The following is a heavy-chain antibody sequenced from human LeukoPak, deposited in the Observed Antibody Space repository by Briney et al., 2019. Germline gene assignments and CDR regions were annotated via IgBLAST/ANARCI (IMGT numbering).Heavy chain of an antibody. D-gene: IGHD4-17*01. CDR3: ARENAFGDYVRYYGMDV. CDR2: ISSSSSYI. CDR1: GFTFSSYS. J-gene: IGHJ6*02. V-gene: IGHV3-21*01. Sequence: PGGSLRLSCAASGFTFSSYSMNWVRQAPGKGLEWVSSISSSSSYIYYADSVKGRFTISRDNAKNSLYLQMNSLRAEDTAVYYCARENAFGDYVRYYGMDVWGQGTTVTVSS.